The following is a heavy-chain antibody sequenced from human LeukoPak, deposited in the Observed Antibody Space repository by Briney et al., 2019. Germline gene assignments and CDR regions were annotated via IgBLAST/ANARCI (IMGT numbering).Heavy chain of an antibody. V-gene: IGHV3-23*01. Sequence: PGGSLRLSCASSGFTFSSYAMSWIRQAPEKGLEWVSAIGRGGTTYYPDSVKGRFTISRDNSKNTLFLQMNSLRADDTAVYFCARGSYGDYDYWGQGTPVTFSS. CDR2: IGRGGTT. D-gene: IGHD4-17*01. CDR3: ARGSYGDYDY. CDR1: GFTFSSYA. J-gene: IGHJ4*02.